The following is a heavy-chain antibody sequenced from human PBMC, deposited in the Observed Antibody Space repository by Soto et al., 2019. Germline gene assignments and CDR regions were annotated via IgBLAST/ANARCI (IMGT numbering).Heavy chain of an antibody. CDR1: GFTFDDYA. CDR2: ISWNSGSL. V-gene: IGHV3-9*01. CDR3: AKERGSSGWGHAFDI. Sequence: SLRLSYAASGFTFDDYAMHWVRQAPGKGLEWVSGISWNSGSLGYADSVKGRFTISRDNAKNSLYLQMNSLRAEDTALYYCAKERGSSGWGHAFDIWGQGTMVTVSS. J-gene: IGHJ3*02. D-gene: IGHD6-19*01.